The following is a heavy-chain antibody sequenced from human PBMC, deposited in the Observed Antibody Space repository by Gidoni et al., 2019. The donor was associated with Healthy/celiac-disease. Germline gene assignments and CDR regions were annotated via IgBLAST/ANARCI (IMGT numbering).Heavy chain of an antibody. CDR2: IYYSGST. V-gene: IGHV4-31*02. J-gene: IGHJ4*02. CDR3: ARDREDFDYGGKGYYFDY. Sequence: EWIGYIYYSGSTYYNPSLKSRVTISVDTSKNQFSLKLSSVTAADTAVYYCARDREDFDYGGKGYYFDYWGQGTLVTVSS. D-gene: IGHD4-17*01.